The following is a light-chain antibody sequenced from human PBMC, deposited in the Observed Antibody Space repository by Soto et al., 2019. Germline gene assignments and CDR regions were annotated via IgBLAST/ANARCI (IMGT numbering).Light chain of an antibody. CDR2: GAS. J-gene: IGKJ1*01. CDR3: QQYGSSGT. CDR1: QSVSNNY. Sequence: LSWRASQSVSNNYLAWYQQKPGQAPRLLIYGASNRATGIPDRFSGSGSGTDFTLTISRLEPEDFAVYYCQQYGSSGTFGQGTKVDIK. V-gene: IGKV3-20*01.